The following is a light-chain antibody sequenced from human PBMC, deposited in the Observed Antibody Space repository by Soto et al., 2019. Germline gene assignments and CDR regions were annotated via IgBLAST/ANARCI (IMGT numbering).Light chain of an antibody. Sequence: NFLTQSPDTLSLSPGERATLSCRASQSVTNYIAWYQQRPGQAPRLLIYDASSRATGVPARFSGSGSGTDFTLTISDLEPADFGLYYCQQRLNWPPGFGQGTKVDIK. J-gene: IGKJ1*01. V-gene: IGKV3-11*01. CDR2: DAS. CDR3: QQRLNWPPG. CDR1: QSVTNY.